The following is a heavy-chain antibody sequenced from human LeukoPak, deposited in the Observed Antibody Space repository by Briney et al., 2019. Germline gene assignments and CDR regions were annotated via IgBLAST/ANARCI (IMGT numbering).Heavy chain of an antibody. CDR1: DYTFIDYG. CDR2: ISTYNGNT. D-gene: IGHD3-22*01. V-gene: IGHV1-18*01. Sequence: ASVKVSCKASDYTFIDYGINWVRQAPGQGLEWIGWISTYNGNTNYAQNLQGRVSMTTDTSTSTVYMELRSLRSDDTAVYYCARDHSWRDDSSGCAFWGQGTMVTVSS. CDR3: ARDHSWRDDSSGCAF. J-gene: IGHJ3*01.